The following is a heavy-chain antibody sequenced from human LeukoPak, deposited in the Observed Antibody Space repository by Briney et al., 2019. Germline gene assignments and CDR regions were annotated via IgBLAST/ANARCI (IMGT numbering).Heavy chain of an antibody. CDR3: AGAWT. J-gene: IGHJ4*02. CDR1: GFTFRRYH. Sequence: GGSLRLSCIASGFTFRRYHMSWLRQAPGKGLEWVSDISGDGRFIYYADSVKGRFTVSRDNFRNMIYLQMNSLRVEDTATYFSAGAWTWGQGTLVTVSS. D-gene: IGHD3/OR15-3a*01. V-gene: IGHV3-23*01. CDR2: ISGDGRFI.